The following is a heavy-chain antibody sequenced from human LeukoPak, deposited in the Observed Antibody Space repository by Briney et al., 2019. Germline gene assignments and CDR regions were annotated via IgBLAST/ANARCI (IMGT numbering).Heavy chain of an antibody. J-gene: IGHJ5*02. Sequence: ASVKVSCKASGYTFTSYDINWVRQATGQGLEWMGWMDPNSGNTGYAQKFQGRVTITRNTSISTAYMELSSLRSEDTAVYYCARGRSVRGVKVGFDPWGQGTLVTVSS. CDR2: MDPNSGNT. D-gene: IGHD3-10*01. CDR1: GYTFTSYD. V-gene: IGHV1-8*03. CDR3: ARGRSVRGVKVGFDP.